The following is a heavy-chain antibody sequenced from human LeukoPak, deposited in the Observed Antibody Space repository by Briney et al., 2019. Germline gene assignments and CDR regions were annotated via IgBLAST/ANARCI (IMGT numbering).Heavy chain of an antibody. CDR3: ARDFGGRRYFDR. D-gene: IGHD3-10*01. Sequence: GWSLRLSCAASGFTFSSYEMNWVRQAPGKGLEWVSYISGSGTTIYYADSVKGRFTISRDNAKNSLYLQMNSLRAEDTAVYYCARDFGGRRYFDRWGQGTLVTISS. V-gene: IGHV3-48*03. J-gene: IGHJ4*02. CDR2: ISGSGTTI. CDR1: GFTFSSYE.